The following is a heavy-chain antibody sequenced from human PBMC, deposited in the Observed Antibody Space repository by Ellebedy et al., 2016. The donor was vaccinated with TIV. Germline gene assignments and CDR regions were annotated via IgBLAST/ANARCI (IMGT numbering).Heavy chain of an antibody. V-gene: IGHV1-2*02. D-gene: IGHD6-13*01. CDR2: FDPNNGDT. Sequence: ASVKVSCKASGYTFTGHYIHWVRQAPGQGLEWMRWFDPNNGDTNYAQKFQGRVTMTRDTSISTAYMELSRLRSDDTAVYYCARGVYSSSLWFDPWGQGTVVTVSS. CDR1: GYTFTGHY. J-gene: IGHJ5*02. CDR3: ARGVYSSSLWFDP.